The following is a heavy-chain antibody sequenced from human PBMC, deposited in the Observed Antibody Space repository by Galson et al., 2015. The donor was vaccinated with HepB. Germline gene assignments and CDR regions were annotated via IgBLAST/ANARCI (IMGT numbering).Heavy chain of an antibody. CDR1: GYTFTSYA. D-gene: IGHD5-18*01. V-gene: IGHV1-3*01. J-gene: IGHJ6*02. CDR2: INAGNGNT. Sequence: SVKVSCKASGYTFTSYAMHWVRQAPGQRLEWMGWINAGNGNTKYSQKFQGRVTITRDTSASTAYMELSSLRSEDTAVYYCARELYSYDDYYYYGMGVWGQGTTVTVSS. CDR3: ARELYSYDDYYYYGMGV.